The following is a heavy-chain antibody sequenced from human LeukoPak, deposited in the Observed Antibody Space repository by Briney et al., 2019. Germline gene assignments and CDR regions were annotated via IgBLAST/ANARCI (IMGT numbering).Heavy chain of an antibody. V-gene: IGHV3-53*01. Sequence: GGSLRLSCAASGFTVSRNYMSWVRQAPGKGLEWASVIYSGGSTYYADSVKGRFTISRDNSKNTLYLQMNSLRAEDTAVYYCARDTITFGGVIVPLDYWGQGTLVTVSS. CDR3: ARDTITFGGVIVPLDY. D-gene: IGHD3-16*02. J-gene: IGHJ4*02. CDR1: GFTVSRNY. CDR2: IYSGGST.